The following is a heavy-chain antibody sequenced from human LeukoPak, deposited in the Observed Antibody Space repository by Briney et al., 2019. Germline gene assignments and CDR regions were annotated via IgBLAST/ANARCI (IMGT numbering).Heavy chain of an antibody. CDR1: GYIFTGYY. D-gene: IGHD6-19*01. CDR3: ARGAGYSSGWVRDVFDI. Sequence: ASVKVSCKASGYIFTGYYMHWVRQAPGQGLGWMGWINPNSGGTNYAQKFQGRVTMTRDTSISTAYMELSRLRSDDTAVYYCARGAGYSSGWVRDVFDIWGQGTMVTVSS. CDR2: INPNSGGT. J-gene: IGHJ3*02. V-gene: IGHV1-2*02.